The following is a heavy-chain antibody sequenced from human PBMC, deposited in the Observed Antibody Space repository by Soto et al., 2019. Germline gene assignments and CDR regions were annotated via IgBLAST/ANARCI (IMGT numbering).Heavy chain of an antibody. Sequence: PGGSLRLSCAASGFSFSHYSMIWVRQAPGKGLEWLSYISSESGTIYYAESVKGRFTVSRDNAKNSLSLQMNILRDEDAATYYCARLYCGGDDCFSQIDYWGQGALVTVSS. CDR3: ARLYCGGDDCFSQIDY. CDR2: ISSESGTI. V-gene: IGHV3-48*02. J-gene: IGHJ4*02. D-gene: IGHD2-21*01. CDR1: GFSFSHYS.